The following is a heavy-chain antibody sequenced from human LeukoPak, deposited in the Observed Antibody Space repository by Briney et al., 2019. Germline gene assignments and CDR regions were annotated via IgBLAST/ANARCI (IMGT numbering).Heavy chain of an antibody. CDR1: GGSISSSNY. Sequence: PSETLSLTCTVSGGSISSSNYWGWIRQPPGKGLEWIGNIYYSGSTYYNPSLKSRVTISVDTSKNQFSLNLTSLTAADTAVYYCARDRKYYYHMDVWGKGTTVTVSS. D-gene: IGHD1-14*01. CDR3: ARDRKYYYHMDV. J-gene: IGHJ6*03. V-gene: IGHV4-39*07. CDR2: IYYSGST.